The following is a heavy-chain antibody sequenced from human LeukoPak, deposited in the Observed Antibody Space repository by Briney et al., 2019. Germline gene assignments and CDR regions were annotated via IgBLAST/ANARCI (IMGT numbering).Heavy chain of an antibody. D-gene: IGHD2-15*01. CDR3: ARHSSVVRGWLDP. V-gene: IGHV4-4*09. J-gene: IGHJ5*02. CDR1: GGSISSYY. CDR2: IYASGAT. Sequence: KTSETLSLTCTVSGGSISSYYWSWIRQPPGKGLEWVGYIYASGATNYNASLKSRVTISVDTSKNQFSLKLSSVTAADTAVYYCARHSSVVRGWLDPWGQGTLVTVSS.